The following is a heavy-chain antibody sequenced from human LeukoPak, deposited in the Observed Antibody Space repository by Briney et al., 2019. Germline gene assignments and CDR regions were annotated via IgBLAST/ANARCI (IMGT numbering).Heavy chain of an antibody. CDR1: GGTFSSYA. V-gene: IGHV1-69*05. D-gene: IGHD6-19*01. J-gene: IGHJ4*02. CDR2: IIPIFGTA. CDR3: ARGASIAVAGIRAFGY. Sequence: ASVKVSCKASGGTFSSYAISWVRQAPGQGLEWMGGIIPIFGTANYAQKFQGRVTMTRNTSISTAYMELSSLRSEDTAAYYCARGASIAVAGIRAFGYWGQGTLVTVSS.